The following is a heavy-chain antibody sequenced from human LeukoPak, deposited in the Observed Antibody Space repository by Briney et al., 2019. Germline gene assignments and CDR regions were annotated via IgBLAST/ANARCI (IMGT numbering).Heavy chain of an antibody. CDR1: GFSFPSYG. D-gene: IGHD1-1*01. CDR2: ITAYDGDT. J-gene: IGHJ3*02. V-gene: IGHV1-18*01. CDR3: ARDWQLPSGPDVFDI. Sequence: ASVKVSCKASGFSFPSYGISWVRQAPGQGLEWIGWITAYDGDTNYAEKFQGRVTMATDTSTSTASMELWSLRSDATAVYYCARDWQLPSGPDVFDIWGQGTVVTVSS.